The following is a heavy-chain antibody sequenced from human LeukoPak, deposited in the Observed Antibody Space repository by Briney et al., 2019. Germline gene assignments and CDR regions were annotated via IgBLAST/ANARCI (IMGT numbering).Heavy chain of an antibody. CDR3: AKEGYSYGPFDY. Sequence: GGSLRLPCAASGFTVSSNYMSWVRQAPGKGLEWVSAISGSGGSTYYADSVKGRFTISRDNSKNTLYLQMNSLRAEDTAVYYCAKEGYSYGPFDYWGQGTLVTVSS. J-gene: IGHJ4*02. V-gene: IGHV3-23*01. CDR1: GFTVSSNY. D-gene: IGHD5-18*01. CDR2: ISGSGGST.